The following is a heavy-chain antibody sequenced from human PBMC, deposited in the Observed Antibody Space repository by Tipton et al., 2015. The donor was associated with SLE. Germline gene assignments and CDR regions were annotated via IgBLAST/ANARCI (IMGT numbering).Heavy chain of an antibody. D-gene: IGHD5-18*01. CDR3: ARDGDTATLDY. Sequence: GGSISSYYWSWIRQPPGKGLEWIGYIYYSGSTNYNPSLKSRVTISVDTSKNQFSLKLSSVTAADTAVYYCARDGDTATLDYWGQGTLVTVSS. CDR1: GGSISSYY. J-gene: IGHJ4*02. CDR2: IYYSGST. V-gene: IGHV4-59*01.